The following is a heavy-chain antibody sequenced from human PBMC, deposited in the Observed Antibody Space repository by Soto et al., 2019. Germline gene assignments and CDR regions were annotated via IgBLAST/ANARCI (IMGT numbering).Heavy chain of an antibody. D-gene: IGHD6-13*01. Sequence: AAVKLSCKASGYTFTGYYMHWVRQAPGQGLEWMGWINPNSGGTNYAQKFQGRVTMTRDTSISTAYMELSRLRSDDTAVYYCASDGYSSRLNLFDPWGQGTLDTVSS. V-gene: IGHV1-2*02. CDR3: ASDGYSSRLNLFDP. CDR2: INPNSGGT. CDR1: GYTFTGYY. J-gene: IGHJ5*02.